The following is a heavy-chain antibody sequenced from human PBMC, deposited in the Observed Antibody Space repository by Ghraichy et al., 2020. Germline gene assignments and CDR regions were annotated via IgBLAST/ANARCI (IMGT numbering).Heavy chain of an antibody. CDR3: ARDGANSGYTDY. J-gene: IGHJ4*02. D-gene: IGHD3-22*01. Sequence: GGSLRLSCAASGFTFSSYSMNWVRQAPGKGLEWVSSISSSSSYIYYADSVKGRFTISRDNAKNSLYLQMNSLRAEDTAVYYCARDGANSGYTDYWGQGTLVTVSS. CDR1: GFTFSSYS. CDR2: ISSSSSYI. V-gene: IGHV3-21*01.